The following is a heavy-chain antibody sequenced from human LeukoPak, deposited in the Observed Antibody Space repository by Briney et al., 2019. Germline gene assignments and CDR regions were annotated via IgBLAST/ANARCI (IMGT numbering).Heavy chain of an antibody. J-gene: IGHJ4*02. V-gene: IGHV3-30-3*01. D-gene: IGHD1-26*01. CDR3: ARDENSGSYGY. Sequence: GGSLRLSCAASGFTFSSYAMHWVRQAPGKGLEWVAVISYDGSNKYYADSVKGRFTISRDNSKNTLYLQMNSLRAEDTAVYYCARDENSGSYGYWGQGTLVTVSS. CDR1: GFTFSSYA. CDR2: ISYDGSNK.